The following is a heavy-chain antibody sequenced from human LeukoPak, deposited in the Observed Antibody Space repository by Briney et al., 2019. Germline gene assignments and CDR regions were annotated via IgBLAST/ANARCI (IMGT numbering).Heavy chain of an antibody. CDR1: GGTFSSYA. CDR3: ASLYDFWSGYYPLGY. D-gene: IGHD3-3*01. J-gene: IGHJ4*02. V-gene: IGHV1-69*05. Sequence: GASVKVSCKASGGTFSSYAISWVRQAPGQGLEWMGGIIPIFGTANYAQKFQGRVTITTDESTSTAYMELSGLRSEDSAVYYCASLYDFWSGYYPLGYWGQGTLVTVSS. CDR2: IIPIFGTA.